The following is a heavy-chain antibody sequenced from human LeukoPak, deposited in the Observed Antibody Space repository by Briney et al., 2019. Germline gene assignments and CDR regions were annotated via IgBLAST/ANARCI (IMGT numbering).Heavy chain of an antibody. CDR2: IYYSGSA. CDR1: GGSISDTGYY. Sequence: SETLSLTCSVSGGSISDTGYYWGWIRQSPGKGLEWLGSIYYSGSAYYNPSLKSRVTMSVDTSKNQFSLKLSSVTAADTAVYYCTSDTTGYYYFDQWGQGTLVTVSS. CDR3: TSDTTGYYYFDQ. J-gene: IGHJ4*02. D-gene: IGHD3-9*01. V-gene: IGHV4-39*07.